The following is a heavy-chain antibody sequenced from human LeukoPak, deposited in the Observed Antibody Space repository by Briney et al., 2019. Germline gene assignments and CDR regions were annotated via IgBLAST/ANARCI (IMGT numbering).Heavy chain of an antibody. Sequence: GGSLRLSCAASGFTFSSYAMSWVRQAPGKGLEWVSAISGSGGSTYYADSVKGRFTISRGNSKNTLYLQMNSLRAEDTAVYYCAKDLYGSGSPNWFDPWGQGTLVTVSS. CDR2: ISGSGGST. CDR3: AKDLYGSGSPNWFDP. V-gene: IGHV3-23*01. CDR1: GFTFSSYA. J-gene: IGHJ5*02. D-gene: IGHD3-10*01.